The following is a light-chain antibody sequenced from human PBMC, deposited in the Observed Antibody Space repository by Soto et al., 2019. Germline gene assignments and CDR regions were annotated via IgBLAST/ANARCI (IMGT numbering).Light chain of an antibody. CDR1: QSISTY. Sequence: DIQMTQSPSSLSASVGERVTITCRASQSISTYLNWYQQKPGKAPKVLIYAASSLQSGVPSRFSGSGSETDFTLTISSLQPEDSATYYCQQSYSTPTWTFGQGTKVAIK. J-gene: IGKJ1*01. V-gene: IGKV1-39*01. CDR3: QQSYSTPTWT. CDR2: AAS.